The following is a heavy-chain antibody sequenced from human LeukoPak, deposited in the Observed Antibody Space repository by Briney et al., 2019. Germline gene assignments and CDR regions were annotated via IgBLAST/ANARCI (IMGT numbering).Heavy chain of an antibody. D-gene: IGHD4-11*01. CDR2: IHHSGTT. Sequence: SETLSLTCTVSDYSISSGFYWGWIRQPPGKGLEWLGSIHHSGTTRYNPSLMSRVTISVDTSKNHISLKVTSVTASDTAVYYCARDDSDFAYWGQGTLVTVSS. CDR1: DYSISSGFY. V-gene: IGHV4-38-2*02. J-gene: IGHJ4*02. CDR3: ARDDSDFAY.